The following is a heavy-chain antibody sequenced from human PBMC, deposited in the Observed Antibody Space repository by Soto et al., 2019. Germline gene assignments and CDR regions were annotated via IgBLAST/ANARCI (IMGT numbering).Heavy chain of an antibody. CDR1: GGSFSGYY. CDR3: ARGEWLLSTEAFDI. CDR2: INHSGST. Sequence: ETLSLTCAVYGGSFSGYYWSWIRQPPGKGLEWIGEINHSGSTNYNPSLKSRVTISVDTSKNQFSLKLSSVTAADTAVYYCARGEWLLSTEAFDIWGQGTMVTVSS. V-gene: IGHV4-34*01. J-gene: IGHJ3*02. D-gene: IGHD3-3*01.